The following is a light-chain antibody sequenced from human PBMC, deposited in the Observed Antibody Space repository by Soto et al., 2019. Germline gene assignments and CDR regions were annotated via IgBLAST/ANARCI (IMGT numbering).Light chain of an antibody. CDR3: PSYDSSLRSVV. J-gene: IGLJ2*01. CDR1: SSNIGAGYD. CDR2: GNS. V-gene: IGLV1-40*01. Sequence: QSVLTQPPSVSGAPGQRVTISCTGSSSNIGAGYDVHWYQQLPGTAPKLLIYGNSNRPSGVPDRFSGSKSGTSASLAITGLQAEDEADYYCPSYDSSLRSVVFGGGTKLTVL.